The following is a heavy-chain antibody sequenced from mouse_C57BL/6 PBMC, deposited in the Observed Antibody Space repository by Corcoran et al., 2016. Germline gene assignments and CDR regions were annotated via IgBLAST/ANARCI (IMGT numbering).Heavy chain of an antibody. D-gene: IGHD1-1*01. J-gene: IGHJ2*01. CDR1: GYTFTTYG. CDR3: ARALITTVVAYYFDY. V-gene: IGHV9-3*01. CDR2: INTYSGVP. Sequence: QIQLVQSGPELKKPGETVKISCKASGYTFTTYGMSWVKQAPGKGLKWMGWINTYSGVPTYADDFKGRFAFSLETSASIAYLQINNLKNEDTATYFCARALITTVVAYYFDYWGQGTTLTVSS.